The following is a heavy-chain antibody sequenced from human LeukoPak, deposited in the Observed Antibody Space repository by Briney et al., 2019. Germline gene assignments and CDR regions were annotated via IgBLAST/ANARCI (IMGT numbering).Heavy chain of an antibody. V-gene: IGHV3-11*04. D-gene: IGHD5-18*01. CDR2: ISSSGSTI. J-gene: IGHJ4*02. Sequence: GGSLRLSCAASGFTFSDYYMSWIRQAPGKGLEWVSYISSSGSTIYYADSVKGRFTISRNNAKNSLYLQMNSLRAEDTAVYYCARAPLQLWLPFDYWGQGTLVTVSS. CDR1: GFTFSDYY. CDR3: ARAPLQLWLPFDY.